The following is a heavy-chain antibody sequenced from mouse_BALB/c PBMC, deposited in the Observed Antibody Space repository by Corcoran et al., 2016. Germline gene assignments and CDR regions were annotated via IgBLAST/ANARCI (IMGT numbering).Heavy chain of an antibody. J-gene: IGHJ3*01. Sequence: QIQLVQSGPELKKPGETVKISCKASGYTFTNYGMNWVKQAPGKGLKWMGWINTYTGEPTYADDFKGRFAFSLETSASTAYLQINNLKNEDTATYVCANDYDGAWFAYWGQGTLVTVSA. D-gene: IGHD2-4*01. V-gene: IGHV9-3-1*01. CDR3: ANDYDGAWFAY. CDR1: GYTFTNYG. CDR2: INTYTGEP.